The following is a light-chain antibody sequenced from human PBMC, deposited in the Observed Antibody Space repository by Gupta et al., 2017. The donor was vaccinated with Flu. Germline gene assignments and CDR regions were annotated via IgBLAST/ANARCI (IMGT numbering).Light chain of an antibody. Sequence: DIQMTQSPSTLSASVGDRVTMTCRASQTFNSWLAWFQQKPGKAPKLLIHKASTLESGVPSRFSGSGSGTEFTLTISSLQPDDFATYFCQQYYSYPLTFGGGTKVEIK. J-gene: IGKJ4*01. CDR1: QTFNSW. V-gene: IGKV1-5*03. CDR3: QQYYSYPLT. CDR2: KAS.